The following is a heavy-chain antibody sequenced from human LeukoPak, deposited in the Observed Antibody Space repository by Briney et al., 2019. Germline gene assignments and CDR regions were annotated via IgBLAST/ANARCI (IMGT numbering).Heavy chain of an antibody. V-gene: IGHV1-2*02. J-gene: IGHJ5*02. CDR2: INPNSGGT. Sequence: GASVKVSCKASGYTFTGYYMHWVRQAPGQGLEWMGWINPNSGGTNYAQKFQGRVTMTRDTSISTAYMELSRPRSDDTAVYYCARSEEYSGSYPVVDWFDPWGQGTLVTVSS. CDR1: GYTFTGYY. D-gene: IGHD1-26*01. CDR3: ARSEEYSGSYPVVDWFDP.